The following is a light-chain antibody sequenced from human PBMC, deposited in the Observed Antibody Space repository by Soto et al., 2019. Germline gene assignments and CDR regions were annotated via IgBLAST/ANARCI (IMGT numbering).Light chain of an antibody. CDR2: DVS. CDR3: NSFTTTNTYV. J-gene: IGLJ1*01. CDR1: SSDAGGFDH. Sequence: QSVLTQPASVSGSPGQSITISCTGASSDAGGFDHVSWYQQHPGKVPRLLIYDVSSRPSGVSDRFSGSKSGNTASLTTSGLQAEDEADYYCNSFTTTNTYVFGTGTKVTVL. V-gene: IGLV2-14*03.